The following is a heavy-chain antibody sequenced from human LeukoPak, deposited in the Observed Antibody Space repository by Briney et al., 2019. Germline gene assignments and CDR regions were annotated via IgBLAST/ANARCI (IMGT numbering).Heavy chain of an antibody. V-gene: IGHV1-3*01. J-gene: IGHJ3*01. CDR2: INADNGNT. CDR3: ARRVAATAEAFDV. D-gene: IGHD2-15*01. Sequence: ASVTVSFKASGYTFTNYALHWVRQAPGQRREWMGWINADNGNTKYSQKLQGRVTITRDISASTAYMKLSSMTAEDTAVYYCARRVAATAEAFDVWGKGTMVTVAS. CDR1: GYTFTNYA.